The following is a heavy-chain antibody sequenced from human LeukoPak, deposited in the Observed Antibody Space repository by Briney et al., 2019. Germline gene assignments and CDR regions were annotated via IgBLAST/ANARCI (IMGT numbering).Heavy chain of an antibody. CDR3: ARQGIVGATSDPPLDY. CDR2: IYYSGST. V-gene: IGHV4-39*01. Sequence: ETLSLTCTVSGGSISSSSYYWGWIRQPPGKGLEWIGSIYYSGSTYYNPSLKSRVTISVDTSKNQFSLKLSSVTAADTAVYYCARQGIVGATSDPPLDYWGQGTLVTVSS. CDR1: GGSISSSSYY. J-gene: IGHJ4*02. D-gene: IGHD1-26*01.